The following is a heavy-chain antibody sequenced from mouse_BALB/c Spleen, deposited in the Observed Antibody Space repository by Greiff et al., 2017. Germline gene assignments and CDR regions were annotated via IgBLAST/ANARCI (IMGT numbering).Heavy chain of an antibody. J-gene: IGHJ4*01. D-gene: IGHD2-4*01. Sequence: EVKVVESGGGLVQPGGSLKLSCAASGFTFSSYGMSWVRQTPDKRLEWVATINSNGGSTYYPDSVKGRFTISRDNAKNTLYLQMSSLKSEDTAMYYCARGGHDYDGMDYWGQGTSVTVSS. CDR1: GFTFSSYG. CDR2: INSNGGST. CDR3: ARGGHDYDGMDY. V-gene: IGHV5-6-3*01.